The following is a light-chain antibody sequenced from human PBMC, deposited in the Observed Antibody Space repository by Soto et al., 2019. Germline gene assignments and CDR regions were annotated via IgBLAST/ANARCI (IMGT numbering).Light chain of an antibody. Sequence: DIQMTQSPSSLSASVGDRVTMPCRASQSISSYLNWYQQKPGKAPKLLIYAASSLQSGVPSRFSGSGSGTDFTLTISSLQPEDFATYYCQQSYSTLTFGPGTKVDIK. V-gene: IGKV1-39*01. CDR1: QSISSY. J-gene: IGKJ3*01. CDR3: QQSYSTLT. CDR2: AAS.